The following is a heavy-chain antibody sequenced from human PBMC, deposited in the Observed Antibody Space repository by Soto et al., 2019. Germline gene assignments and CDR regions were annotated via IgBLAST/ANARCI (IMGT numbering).Heavy chain of an antibody. J-gene: IGHJ6*02. D-gene: IGHD3-16*02. CDR2: TYYRSKWYN. V-gene: IGHV6-1*01. Sequence: PSQTLSLTCAISGDSVSSNSAAWNWIRQSPSRGLEWLGRTYYRSKWYNDYAVSVKSRITINPDTSKNQFSLQLNSVTPEDTAVYYCARSAFGGVIVIYYYYGMDVWGQGTTVTVSS. CDR1: GDSVSSNSAA. CDR3: ARSAFGGVIVIYYYYGMDV.